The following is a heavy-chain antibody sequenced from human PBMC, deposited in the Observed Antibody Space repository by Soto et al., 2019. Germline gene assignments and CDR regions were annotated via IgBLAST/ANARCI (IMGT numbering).Heavy chain of an antibody. Sequence: SVKVSCKASGGTFSSYTISWVRQAPGQGLEWMGRIIPILGIANYAQKFQGRVTITADKSTSTAYMELSSLRSEDTAVYYCARDPNVTRTTEEWFDPWGQGTLVTVSS. CDR1: GGTFSSYT. D-gene: IGHD4-4*01. CDR2: IIPILGIA. CDR3: ARDPNVTRTTEEWFDP. V-gene: IGHV1-69*04. J-gene: IGHJ5*02.